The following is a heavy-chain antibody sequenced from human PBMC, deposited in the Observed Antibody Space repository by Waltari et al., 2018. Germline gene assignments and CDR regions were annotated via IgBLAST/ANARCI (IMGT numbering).Heavy chain of an antibody. CDR1: GGSISRYY. D-gene: IGHD3-10*01. Sequence: QVQLQESVPGLVKPSETLSLTCTVSGGSISRYYCSWIRQPPGKGLEWIGYIYYSGRTNYNPSLKSRVTISVDTSKNQFSLKLSSVTAADTAVYYCARGVLSSGKYYYYMDVWGKGTTVTVSS. J-gene: IGHJ6*03. CDR2: IYYSGRT. V-gene: IGHV4-59*01. CDR3: ARGVLSSGKYYYYMDV.